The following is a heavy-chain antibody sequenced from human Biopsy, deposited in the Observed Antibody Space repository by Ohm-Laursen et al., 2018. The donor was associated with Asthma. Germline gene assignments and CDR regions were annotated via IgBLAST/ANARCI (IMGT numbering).Heavy chain of an antibody. CDR1: GFTFGDYC. V-gene: IGHV3-7*01. J-gene: IGHJ1*01. Sequence: SLRLSCSASGFTFGDYCMGWVRQVPGQGLEWVANIKHDGSEKNHVDSLKGRFTISRDNAKNLLFLQMNSLRAEDTAVYYCARTFHFWSPYHAEHYQLWGQGTLVTVSS. D-gene: IGHD3-3*01. CDR2: IKHDGSEK. CDR3: ARTFHFWSPYHAEHYQL.